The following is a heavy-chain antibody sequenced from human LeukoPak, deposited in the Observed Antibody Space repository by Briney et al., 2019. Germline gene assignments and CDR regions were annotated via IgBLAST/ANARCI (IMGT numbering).Heavy chain of an antibody. CDR1: GFTFSSYA. V-gene: IGHV3-21*01. CDR3: ARDGQTTVVSASYYYYGMDV. CDR2: ISSSSYI. D-gene: IGHD4-23*01. Sequence: GGSLRLSCAASGFTFSSYAMSWVRQAPGKGLEWVSSISSSSYIYYADSVKGRFTISRDNAKNSLYLQMNSLRAEDTAVYYCARDGQTTVVSASYYYYGMDVWGQGTTVTVSS. J-gene: IGHJ6*02.